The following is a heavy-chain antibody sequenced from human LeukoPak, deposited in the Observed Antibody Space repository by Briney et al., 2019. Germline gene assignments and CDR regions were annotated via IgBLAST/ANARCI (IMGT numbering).Heavy chain of an antibody. V-gene: IGHV4-38-2*02. CDR2: IYHSGST. J-gene: IGHJ5*02. Sequence: SETLSLTCTVSGYSISSGYYSGRIRQPPGKGLEWIGSIYHSGSTYYNPSLKSRVTISVDTSTNQFSLKLSSVTAADTAVYYCAGGGSSSWYRRGEYSSWGQGTLVTVSS. CDR3: AGGGSSSWYRRGEYSS. CDR1: GYSISSGYY. D-gene: IGHD6-13*01.